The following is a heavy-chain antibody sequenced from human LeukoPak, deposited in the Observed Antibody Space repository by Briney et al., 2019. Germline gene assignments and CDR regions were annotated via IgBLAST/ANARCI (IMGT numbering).Heavy chain of an antibody. CDR3: ARLDSVFRVD. V-gene: IGHV4-34*01. CDR1: GGSFSGYY. Sequence: PSETLSLTCAVYGGSFSGYYWSWIRQPPGKGLEWIGEINHSGSTNYNPSLKSRVTISVDTSKNQFSLKLSSVTAADTAVYYCARLDSVFRVDWSQGTLVTVSS. CDR2: INHSGST. D-gene: IGHD3/OR15-3a*01. J-gene: IGHJ4*02.